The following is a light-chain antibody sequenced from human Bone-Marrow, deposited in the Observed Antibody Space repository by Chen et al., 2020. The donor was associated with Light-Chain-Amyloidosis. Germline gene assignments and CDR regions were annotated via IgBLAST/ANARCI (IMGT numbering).Light chain of an antibody. V-gene: IGKV3-20*01. CDR2: GSS. Sequence: EIVLTQSPGTLSLSPGEGDNLSCRASQTISSNYLTWYQQKFGQAPRLLIYGSSSRATGIPDRFTGSRSGTDFTLTINRLEPEDFAMYYCQQYGTSPLTFGGGTKVEIK. J-gene: IGKJ4*01. CDR1: QTISSNY. CDR3: QQYGTSPLT.